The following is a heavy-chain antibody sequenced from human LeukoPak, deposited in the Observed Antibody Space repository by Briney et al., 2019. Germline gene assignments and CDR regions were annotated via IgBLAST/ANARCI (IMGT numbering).Heavy chain of an antibody. Sequence: SQTLSLTCTVSGDSISSGAYYWSWIRQHPGKGLEWIGYIYYSGSTDYNPSLKGRVTISVDKSNKQFSLKLSSVTAADTAVYYCARGGYDFWSGYSNDAFDIWGQGTMVTVSS. CDR3: ARGGYDFWSGYSNDAFDI. CDR2: IYYSGST. J-gene: IGHJ3*02. D-gene: IGHD3-3*01. CDR1: GDSISSGAYY. V-gene: IGHV4-31*03.